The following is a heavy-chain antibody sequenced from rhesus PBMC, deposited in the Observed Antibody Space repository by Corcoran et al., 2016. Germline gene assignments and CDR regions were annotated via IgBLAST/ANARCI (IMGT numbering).Heavy chain of an antibody. CDR2: IGGSNGRS. Sequence: QVQLQESGPGLVKPSETLSLTCAVSGSSIDSGYGWSWIRQSPGKGLGWIGFIGGSNGRSDSNPSLKSRVTISKDPSANPFSLKLRSVTAADTAVYYCAREATTAVRFDFWGQGVLVTVSS. D-gene: IGHD1-20*01. V-gene: IGHV4-127*01. CDR1: GSSIDSGYG. J-gene: IGHJ4*01. CDR3: AREATTAVRFDF.